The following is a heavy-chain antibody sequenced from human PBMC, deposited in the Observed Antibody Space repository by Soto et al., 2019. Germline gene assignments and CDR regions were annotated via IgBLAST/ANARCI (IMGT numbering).Heavy chain of an antibody. Sequence: EVQLVESGGGLVKPGGSLRLYCAASGFTFSSYSMNWVRQAPGKGLEWVSSISSSSSYIYYADSVKGRFTISRDNAKNSLYLQMNSLRAEDTAVYYCARDLRPYYDFWSGSSHHYGMDVWGQGTTVTVSS. CDR2: ISSSSSYI. CDR3: ARDLRPYYDFWSGSSHHYGMDV. D-gene: IGHD3-3*01. CDR1: GFTFSSYS. V-gene: IGHV3-21*01. J-gene: IGHJ6*02.